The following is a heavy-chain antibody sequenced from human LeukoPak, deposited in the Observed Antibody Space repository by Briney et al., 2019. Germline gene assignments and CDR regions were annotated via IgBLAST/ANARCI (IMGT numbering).Heavy chain of an antibody. Sequence: ASVKVSCKASGYTFTSYGISWVRRAPGQGLEWMGWISAYNGNTNYAQKLQGRVTMTTDTSTSTAYMELRSLRSDDTAVYYCARDNGDIVVVPPASFVNRFDPWGQGTPVTVSS. V-gene: IGHV1-18*01. CDR1: GYTFTSYG. CDR3: ARDNGDIVVVPPASFVNRFDP. J-gene: IGHJ5*02. D-gene: IGHD2-2*01. CDR2: ISAYNGNT.